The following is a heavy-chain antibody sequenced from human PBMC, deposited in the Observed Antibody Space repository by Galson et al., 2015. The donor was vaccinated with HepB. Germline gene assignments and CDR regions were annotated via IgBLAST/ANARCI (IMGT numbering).Heavy chain of an antibody. Sequence: SLRLSCAASGFTFSSYSMIWVRQAPGKGLEWVSFISSSSTTIYYADSVKGRFTISRDDAKNSLYLQMNSLRAEDTAVYYCARDLTGYSSTWRRYWFFDLWGRGTLVTVSS. J-gene: IGHJ2*01. CDR3: ARDLTGYSSTWRRYWFFDL. CDR2: ISSSSTTI. CDR1: GFTFSSYS. V-gene: IGHV3-48*04. D-gene: IGHD6-13*01.